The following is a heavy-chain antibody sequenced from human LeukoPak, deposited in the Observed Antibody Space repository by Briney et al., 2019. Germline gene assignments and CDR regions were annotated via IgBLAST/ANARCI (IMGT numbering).Heavy chain of an antibody. J-gene: IGHJ4*02. CDR3: ARDQIPRQWLPDY. CDR2: IKQDGSEK. CDR1: GFTSSSYW. D-gene: IGHD6-19*01. V-gene: IGHV3-7*01. Sequence: PGGSLRLSCAASGFTSSSYWMSWVRQAPGKGLEWVANIKQDGSEKYYVDSVKGRFTISRDNAKNSLYLQMNSLRAEDTAVYYCARDQIPRQWLPDYWGQGTLVTVSS.